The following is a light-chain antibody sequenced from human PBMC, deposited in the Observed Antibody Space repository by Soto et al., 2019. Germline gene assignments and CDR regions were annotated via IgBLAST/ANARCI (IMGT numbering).Light chain of an antibody. Sequence: QSALTQPASVSWSPGQSITISCTGTSSDVGGYNYVSWYQQHPGKAPKLMIYDVSNRPSGVSNRFSGSKSGNTASLTISGLQAEDEADYYCSSYTSSSTLDVVFGGGTKLTVL. CDR2: DVS. V-gene: IGLV2-14*01. CDR1: SSDVGGYNY. CDR3: SSYTSSSTLDVV. J-gene: IGLJ2*01.